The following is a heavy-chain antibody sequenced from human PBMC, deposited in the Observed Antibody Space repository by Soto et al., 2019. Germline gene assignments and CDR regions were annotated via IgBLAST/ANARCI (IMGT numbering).Heavy chain of an antibody. CDR1: GYTFTSYT. D-gene: IGHD2-2*02. CDR3: VRGTRDCTTISCYTPQGSFYYGMDV. V-gene: IGHV1-18*01. J-gene: IGHJ6*02. Sequence: QVQLLQSGGQVKKPGASVKVSCKASGYTFTSYTISWVRQAPGQGLEWVGWIGPSSGNTDSARNLQGRVTMTTDTSTSTAYMELRSLRSDDTAVYYCVRGTRDCTTISCYTPQGSFYYGMDVWGQGTTVTVSS. CDR2: IGPSSGNT.